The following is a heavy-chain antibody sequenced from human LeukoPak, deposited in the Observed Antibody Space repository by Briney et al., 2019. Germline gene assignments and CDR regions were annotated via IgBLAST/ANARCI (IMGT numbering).Heavy chain of an antibody. CDR1: GFTFSSYS. Sequence: GGSLRLSCAASGFTFSSYSMNWVRQAPGKGLEWVSSISSSSSYIYYADSVKGRFTISRDNAKNSLYLQMNSLRAEDTAVYYCARDQHIVVVVADAFDIWDQGTMVIVSS. D-gene: IGHD2-15*01. CDR3: ARDQHIVVVVADAFDI. CDR2: ISSSSSYI. J-gene: IGHJ3*02. V-gene: IGHV3-21*01.